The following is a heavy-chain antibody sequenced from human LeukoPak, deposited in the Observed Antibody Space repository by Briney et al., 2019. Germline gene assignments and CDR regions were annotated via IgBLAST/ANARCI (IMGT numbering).Heavy chain of an antibody. V-gene: IGHV1-18*01. CDR1: GYTFTTYG. J-gene: IGHJ6*03. Sequence: ASVKVSCKASGYTFTTYGITWVRQAPGQGLEWMGRISGKNGNTKYAQKFQGRVTMTTDTSTSTAHMELMSLRSDDTAVYYCARDRDYEFWIGLLGYYMDVWGKGTTVTASS. CDR2: ISGKNGNT. CDR3: ARDRDYEFWIGLLGYYMDV. D-gene: IGHD3-3*01.